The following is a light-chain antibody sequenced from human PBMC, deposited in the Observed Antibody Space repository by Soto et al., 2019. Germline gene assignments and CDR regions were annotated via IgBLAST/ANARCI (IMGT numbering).Light chain of an antibody. CDR1: SSDVGGYNY. J-gene: IGLJ2*01. CDR3: CSYAGSYTVV. Sequence: QSALTQPRSVSGSPGQSVTISCTGTSSDVGGYNYVSWYQQHPGKLPKLMIYDVTQRPSGVPDRFSGSKSGNMASLIISGLQAEDEADYYCCSYAGSYTVVFGGGTKVTVL. V-gene: IGLV2-11*01. CDR2: DVT.